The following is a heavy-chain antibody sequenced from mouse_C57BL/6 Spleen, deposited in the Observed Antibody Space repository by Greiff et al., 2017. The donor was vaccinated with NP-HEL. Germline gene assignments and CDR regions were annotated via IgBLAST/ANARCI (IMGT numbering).Heavy chain of an antibody. V-gene: IGHV1-42*01. CDR1: GYSFTGYY. J-gene: IGHJ3*01. CDR2: INPSTGGT. D-gene: IGHD3-2*02. Sequence: EVQLQQSGPELVKPGASVKISCKASGYSFTGYYMNWVKQSPEKSLEWIGEINPSTGGTTYNQKFKAKATLTVDKSSSTAYMQLKSLTSEDSAVYYCARGSSGYGAWLAYWGQGTLVTVSA. CDR3: ARGSSGYGAWLAY.